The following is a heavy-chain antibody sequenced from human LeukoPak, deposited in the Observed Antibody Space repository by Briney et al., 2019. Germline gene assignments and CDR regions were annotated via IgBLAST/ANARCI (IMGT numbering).Heavy chain of an antibody. J-gene: IGHJ4*02. V-gene: IGHV4-34*01. CDR2: INHSGST. D-gene: IGHD3-10*01. Sequence: PSETLSLTCAVYGGSFSGYYWSWIRQPPGKGLEWIGEINHSGSTNYNPSLKSRVTISVDTSKNQFSLKLSSVTAADTAVYYCARKFTSMVRGVMTFDWGQGTLVTVSS. CDR3: ARKFTSMVRGVMTFD. CDR1: GGSFSGYY.